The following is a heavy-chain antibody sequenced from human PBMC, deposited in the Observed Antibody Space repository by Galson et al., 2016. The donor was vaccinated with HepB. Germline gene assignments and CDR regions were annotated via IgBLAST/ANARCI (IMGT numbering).Heavy chain of an antibody. V-gene: IGHV4-31*03. J-gene: IGHJ4*02. CDR3: AGGRGGIAAAGHYFDY. CDR2: IYYSGST. CDR1: GGSIGSGGYY. Sequence: TLSLTCTVSGGSIGSGGYYWSWIRQHPGKGLEWIGYIYYSGSTYYNPSLKSRVTISVDTSKNQFSLKLSSVTAADTAVYYCAGGRGGIAAAGHYFDYWDQGTLVTVSS. D-gene: IGHD6-13*01.